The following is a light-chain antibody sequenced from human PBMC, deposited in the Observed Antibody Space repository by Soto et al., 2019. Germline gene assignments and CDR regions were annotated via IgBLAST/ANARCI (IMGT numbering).Light chain of an antibody. J-gene: IGKJ1*01. CDR2: DAS. Sequence: DIQMTQSPSTLSASVGDRVTITCRASQSISSWLAWYQQKPGKAPKLLIYDASSLESGDSSRFRGSGSGTEFTLTISSLQLDDIAAYYCQPYNSYTWTFGQGTTVEIK. CDR3: QPYNSYTWT. V-gene: IGKV1-5*01. CDR1: QSISSW.